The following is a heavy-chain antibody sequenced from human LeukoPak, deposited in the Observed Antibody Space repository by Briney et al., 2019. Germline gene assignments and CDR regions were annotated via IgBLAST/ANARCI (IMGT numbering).Heavy chain of an antibody. CDR1: GGSFSGYY. CDR3: ARAPINCSSTSCYAGNFDY. D-gene: IGHD2-2*01. V-gene: IGHV4-59*01. CDR2: IYHSGST. Sequence: PSETLSLTCAVYGGSFSGYYWSWIRQPPGKGLEWIGYIYHSGSTNYNPSLKSRVTISVDTSKNQFSLKLSSVTAADTAVYYCARAPINCSSTSCYAGNFDYWGQGTLVTVSS. J-gene: IGHJ4*02.